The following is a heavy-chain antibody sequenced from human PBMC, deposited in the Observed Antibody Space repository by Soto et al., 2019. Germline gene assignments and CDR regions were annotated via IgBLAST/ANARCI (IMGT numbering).Heavy chain of an antibody. V-gene: IGHV4-31*03. CDR3: ARVDTKLRFLEWPLNWFDP. CDR2: IYYSGST. CDR1: GGSISSGGYY. Sequence: PSETLSLTSTVSGGSISSGGYYWSWIRQHPGKGLEWIGYIYYSGSTYYNPSLKSRVTISVDTSKNQFSLKLSSVTAADTAVYYCARVDTKLRFLEWPLNWFDPWGQGTLVTVSS. D-gene: IGHD3-3*01. J-gene: IGHJ5*02.